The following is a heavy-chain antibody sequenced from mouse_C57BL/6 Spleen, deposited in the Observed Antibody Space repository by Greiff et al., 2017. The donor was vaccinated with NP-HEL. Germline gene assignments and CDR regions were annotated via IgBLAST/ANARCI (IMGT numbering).Heavy chain of an antibody. CDR1: GFNIKDYY. J-gene: IGHJ3*01. CDR3: ACYYYGSSPWFAY. Sequence: VQLKESGAELVKPGASVKLSCTASGFNIKDYYMHWVKQRTEQGLEWIGRIDPEDGETKYAPKFQGKATITADTSSNTAYLQLSSLTSEDTAVYYCACYYYGSSPWFAYWGQGTLVTVSA. V-gene: IGHV14-2*01. D-gene: IGHD1-1*01. CDR2: IDPEDGET.